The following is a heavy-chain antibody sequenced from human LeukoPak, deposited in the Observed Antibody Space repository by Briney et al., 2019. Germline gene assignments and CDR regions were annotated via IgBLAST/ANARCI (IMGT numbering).Heavy chain of an antibody. D-gene: IGHD3-10*01. CDR2: ISYDGSNK. V-gene: IGHV3-30*18. CDR1: GFTFSSYG. CDR3: AKLITMVRGVIPTDY. Sequence: GGSLRLSCAASGFTFSSYGMHWVRQAPGKGVEWVAVISYDGSNKYYADSVKGRFTISRDNSKNTLYLQMNSLRAEDTAVYYCAKLITMVRGVIPTDYWGQGTLVTVSS. J-gene: IGHJ4*02.